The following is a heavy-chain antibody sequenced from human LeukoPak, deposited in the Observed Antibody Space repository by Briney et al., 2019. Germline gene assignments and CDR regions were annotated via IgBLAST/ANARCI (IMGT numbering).Heavy chain of an antibody. D-gene: IGHD1-1*01. V-gene: IGHV4-38-2*02. J-gene: IGHJ2*01. Sequence: KPSETLSLTCTVSGYSISSGYYWGWIRQPPGKGLEWIGSIYHSGSTYYNPSLKSRVTISVDTSKNQFSLKLSSVTAADTAVYYCARDASRTYFDLWGRGTLVTVSS. CDR2: IYHSGST. CDR1: GYSISSGYY. CDR3: ARDASRTYFDL.